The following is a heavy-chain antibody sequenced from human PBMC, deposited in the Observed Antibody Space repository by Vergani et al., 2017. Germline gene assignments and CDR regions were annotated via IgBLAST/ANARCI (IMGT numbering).Heavy chain of an antibody. D-gene: IGHD1-1*01. CDR2: IYYSGST. J-gene: IGHJ5*02. CDR3: ARDSTTWGRGWFDP. V-gene: IGHV4-31*03. Sequence: QVQLQESGPGLVTPSQTLSLTCTVSGGSISSGGYYWSWIRQHPGKGLEWIGYIYYSGSTYYNPSLKSRVTISVDTSKNQFSLKLSSVTAADTAVYYCARDSTTWGRGWFDPWGQGTLVTVSS. CDR1: GGSISSGGYY.